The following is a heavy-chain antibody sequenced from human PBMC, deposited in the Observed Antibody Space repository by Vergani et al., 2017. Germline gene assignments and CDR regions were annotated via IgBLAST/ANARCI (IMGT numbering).Heavy chain of an antibody. D-gene: IGHD3-22*01. CDR3: ARVDYYDSSGPNDAFDI. CDR1: GGTFSSYT. CDR2: IIPILGIA. J-gene: IGHJ3*02. Sequence: QVQLVQSGAEVKKPGSSVKVSCKASGGTFSSYTISWVRQAPGQGLEWMGRIIPILGIANYAQKFQGRVTITADKSTSTAYMELSSLRSEDTAVYYCARVDYYDSSGPNDAFDIWGQGTMVTVSS. V-gene: IGHV1-69*02.